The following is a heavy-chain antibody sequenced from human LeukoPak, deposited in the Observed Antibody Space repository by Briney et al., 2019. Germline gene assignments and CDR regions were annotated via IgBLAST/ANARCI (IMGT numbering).Heavy chain of an antibody. J-gene: IGHJ6*02. V-gene: IGHV1-18*01. Sequence: GASVKVSCTASGYTFTSYGISWVRQAPGQGLEWMGWISAYYGNTNYAQKLQGRVTMTTDTSTSTAYMELRGLRSDDTAVYYCARNVQLWLFDYYYYGMDVWGQGTTVTVSS. CDR1: GYTFTSYG. CDR3: ARNVQLWLFDYYYYGMDV. D-gene: IGHD5-18*01. CDR2: ISAYYGNT.